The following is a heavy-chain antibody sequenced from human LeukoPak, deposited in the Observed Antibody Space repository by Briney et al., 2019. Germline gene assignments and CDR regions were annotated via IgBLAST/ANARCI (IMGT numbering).Heavy chain of an antibody. CDR3: AKVFSPNGDFHSFDY. CDR2: IDGSGDKT. V-gene: IGHV3-23*01. CDR1: GFTFSSYA. D-gene: IGHD2-21*02. J-gene: IGHJ4*02. Sequence: GGSLRLSCAASGFTFSSYAMTWVRQAPGQGLEWISSIDGSGDKTYYGDSVKGRFTISRDNSKNTLYLQMNSLGAEDTAVYYCAKVFSPNGDFHSFDYGGQGTLATVSS.